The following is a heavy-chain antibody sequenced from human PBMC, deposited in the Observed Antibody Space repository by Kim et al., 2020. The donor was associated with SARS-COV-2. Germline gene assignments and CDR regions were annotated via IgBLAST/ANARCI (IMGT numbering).Heavy chain of an antibody. CDR3: ANDMVRGVWDY. J-gene: IGHJ4*02. Sequence: TYYADSVQGRFTISRDNSKNTLYLQMNSLRAEDTAVYYCANDMVRGVWDYWGQGTLVTVSS. D-gene: IGHD3-10*01. V-gene: IGHV3-23*01. CDR2: T.